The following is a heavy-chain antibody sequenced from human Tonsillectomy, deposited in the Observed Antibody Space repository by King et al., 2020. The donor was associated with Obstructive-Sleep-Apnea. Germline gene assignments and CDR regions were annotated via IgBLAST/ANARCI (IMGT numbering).Heavy chain of an antibody. D-gene: IGHD1-26*01. CDR1: EFTFSSYW. CDR2: VNSDGSST. J-gene: IGHJ3*02. V-gene: IGHV3-74*01. CDR3: ASLTTLLKDGAFDI. Sequence: VQLVESGGGLVQPGGSLRLSCAASEFTFSSYWMHWVRQAPGKGLVWVSRVNSDGSSTSYADSVNGRFTISRDNAKNTRYLQMNSLRAEATAVYYCASLTTLLKDGAFDIWGQGTMVTVSS.